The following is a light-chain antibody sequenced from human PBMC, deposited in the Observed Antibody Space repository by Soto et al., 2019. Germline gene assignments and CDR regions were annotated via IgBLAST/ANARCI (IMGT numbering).Light chain of an antibody. CDR2: YDS. J-gene: IGLJ1*01. V-gene: IGLV3-21*04. Sequence: SYELTQPPSVSVAPGKTARIACGGNNIGSEGVNWYQQKPGQAPVLVIYYDSDRPSGIPERFSGSTSGNTATLTISGVEAGDEADYYCQVWGSSSDHPVFGSGTKLTVL. CDR1: NIGSEG. CDR3: QVWGSSSDHPV.